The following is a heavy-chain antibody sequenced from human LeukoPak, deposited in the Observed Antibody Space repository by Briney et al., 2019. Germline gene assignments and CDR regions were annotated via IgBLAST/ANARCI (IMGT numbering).Heavy chain of an antibody. Sequence: GASVKVSCKASGYAFTSYDINWVRQATGQGLEWMGWMNPNSGNTGYAQKFQGRVTITRNTSISTAYMELSSLRSDDTAVYYCARDWAEGIAARNWFDPWGQGTLVTVSS. D-gene: IGHD6-6*01. CDR3: ARDWAEGIAARNWFDP. V-gene: IGHV1-8*03. J-gene: IGHJ5*02. CDR1: GYAFTSYD. CDR2: MNPNSGNT.